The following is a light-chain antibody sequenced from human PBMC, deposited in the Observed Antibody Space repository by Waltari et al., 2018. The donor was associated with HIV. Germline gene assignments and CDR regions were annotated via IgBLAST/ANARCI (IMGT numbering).Light chain of an antibody. V-gene: IGLV2-14*01. Sequence: QSALTQPSSVSGSPGQSITISCTGADFDIYGYNFFSWFQHHPGKAPKVIIYEVSNRPSGVSYRFSGSKSGNTDDLTISGLQPEDEAEYFCISYISSSTPVFGGGTKLTVL. CDR3: ISYISSSTPV. CDR1: DFDIYGYNF. CDR2: EVS. J-gene: IGLJ3*02.